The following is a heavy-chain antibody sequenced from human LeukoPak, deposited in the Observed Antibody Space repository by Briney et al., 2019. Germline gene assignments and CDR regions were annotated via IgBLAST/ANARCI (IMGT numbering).Heavy chain of an antibody. D-gene: IGHD7-27*01. J-gene: IGHJ5*02. Sequence: GGSLRLSCAGSGFTVSSNYMSWVRQAPGKGLEWVSVIYSGGSTYYADSVKGRFTISRDNSKNTLYLQMNSLRAEDTAVYYCTRNWGSDNWFDPWGQGTLVTVSS. CDR3: TRNWGSDNWFDP. CDR1: GFTVSSNY. CDR2: IYSGGST. V-gene: IGHV3-53*01.